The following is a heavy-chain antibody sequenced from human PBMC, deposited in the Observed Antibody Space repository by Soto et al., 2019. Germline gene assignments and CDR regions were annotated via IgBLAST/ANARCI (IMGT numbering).Heavy chain of an antibody. CDR3: AREDLVDGMDV. D-gene: IGHD2-2*01. CDR1: GGPVSSGSYY. Sequence: SETLSLTCTVSGGPVSSGSYYWSWIRQPPGKGLEWIGYIYYSGSTNYNPSLKSRVTISVDTSKNQFSLKLSSVTAADTAVYYCAREDLVDGMDVWGQGTTVTVSS. V-gene: IGHV4-61*01. CDR2: IYYSGST. J-gene: IGHJ6*02.